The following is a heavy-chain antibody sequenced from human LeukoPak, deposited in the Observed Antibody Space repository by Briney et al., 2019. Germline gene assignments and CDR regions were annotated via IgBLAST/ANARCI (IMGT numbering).Heavy chain of an antibody. Sequence: TGGSLRLSCAASGFTFSSYAMHWVRQAPGKGLEWVAVISYDGSNKYYADSAKGRFTISRDNSKNTLYLQMNSLRAEDTAVYYCARERRIVLMVYATHTGFDPWGQGTLVTVSS. CDR1: GFTFSSYA. D-gene: IGHD2-8*01. CDR3: ARERRIVLMVYATHTGFDP. V-gene: IGHV3-30-3*01. J-gene: IGHJ5*02. CDR2: ISYDGSNK.